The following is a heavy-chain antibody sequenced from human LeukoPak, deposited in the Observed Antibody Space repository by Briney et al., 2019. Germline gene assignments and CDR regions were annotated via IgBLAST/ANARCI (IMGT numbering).Heavy chain of an antibody. V-gene: IGHV4-61*02. D-gene: IGHD3-3*01. CDR3: ARGFWSGYDY. CDR1: GGSISSGSYY. J-gene: IGHJ4*02. CDR2: IYTSGST. Sequence: SETLSLTCTVSGGSISSGSYYWSWIRQPAGKGLEWIGRIYTSGSTNYNPSLKSRVTISVDTSKNQFPLKLSSVTAADTAVYYCARGFWSGYDYWGQGTLVTVSS.